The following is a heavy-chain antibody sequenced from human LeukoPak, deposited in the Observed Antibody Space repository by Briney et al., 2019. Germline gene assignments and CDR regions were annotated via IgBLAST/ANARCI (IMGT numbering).Heavy chain of an antibody. J-gene: IGHJ3*02. CDR3: AADHSVRGVNCAFDI. CDR1: GYTFTRYY. D-gene: IGHD3-10*01. CDR2: INPSGGGT. V-gene: IGHV1-46*01. Sequence: ASVKVSRKASGYTFTRYYIHWVRQAPGQGLEWMGIINPSGGGTNYAQKFQERVTITRDMSTSTAYMELSSLRSEDTAVYYCAADHSVRGVNCAFDIWGQGTMVTVSS.